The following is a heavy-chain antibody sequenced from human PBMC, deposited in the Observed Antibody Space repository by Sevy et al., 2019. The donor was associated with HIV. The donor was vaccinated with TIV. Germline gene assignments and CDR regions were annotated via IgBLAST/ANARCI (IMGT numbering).Heavy chain of an antibody. CDR2: IIRIFGTP. CDR3: AREGGVATTGDHDAFDI. CDR1: GDTFSTYG. Sequence: ASVKVSCKASGDTFSTYGLSWVRQAPGQGLEWMGGIIRIFGTPNYAQKFQGRVTITADESASTAYMELSSLRSEDTALYYCAREGGVATTGDHDAFDIWGHGTLVTVSS. D-gene: IGHD7-27*01. V-gene: IGHV1-69*13. J-gene: IGHJ3*02.